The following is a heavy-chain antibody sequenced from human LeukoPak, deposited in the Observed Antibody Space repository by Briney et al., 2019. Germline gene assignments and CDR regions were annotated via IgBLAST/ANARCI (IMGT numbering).Heavy chain of an antibody. J-gene: IGHJ5*02. D-gene: IGHD2-15*01. CDR2: ISSSSSYI. V-gene: IGHV3-21*01. CDR1: GFTFSSYA. Sequence: GGSLRLSCAASGFTFSSYAMSWVRQAPGKGLEWVSSISSSSSYIYYADSVKGRFTISRDNAKNSLYLQMNSLRAEDTAVYYCARDLRYCSGGSCYSSPWGQGTLVTVSS. CDR3: ARDLRYCSGGSCYSSP.